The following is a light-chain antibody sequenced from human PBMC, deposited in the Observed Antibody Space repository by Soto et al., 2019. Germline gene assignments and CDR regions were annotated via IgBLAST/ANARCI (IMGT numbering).Light chain of an antibody. CDR3: FSYRSTGILL. J-gene: IGLJ2*01. Sequence: ALTQPASVSGSPGQSITISCIGTSSDVGGYNFVSWYQQHPGKAPKLMIYEVSNRPSGVSTRFSGSKSGNTASLTISGLQAEDEADYYCFSYRSTGILLFGGGTKLTVL. CDR2: EVS. CDR1: SSDVGGYNF. V-gene: IGLV2-14*01.